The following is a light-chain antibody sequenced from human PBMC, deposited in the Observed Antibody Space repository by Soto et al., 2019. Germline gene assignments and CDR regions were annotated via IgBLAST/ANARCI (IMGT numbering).Light chain of an antibody. CDR1: QSISTY. V-gene: IGKV3-11*01. CDR3: QQRSNWPPVIT. CDR2: DAS. J-gene: IGKJ5*01. Sequence: EIVLTQSPATLSLSPGERATLSCRASQSISTYLAWYQQKPGQAPRLLIYDASKRATGIPARFSGRGSGTDFTLTISSLEPEDFAVYYRQQRSNWPPVITFGQGTRLEIK.